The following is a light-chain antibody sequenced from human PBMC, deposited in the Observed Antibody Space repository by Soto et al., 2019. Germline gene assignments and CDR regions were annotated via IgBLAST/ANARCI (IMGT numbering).Light chain of an antibody. Sequence: SYELTQPPSVSVAPGKTARITCGGNNTGSKSVHWYQQKPGQAPVLVIYYASDRPSGIPERFSGSNSGNTATLTISRVEAGDEADYYCQVWNSSSDNVVFGGGTQLTVL. CDR1: NTGSKS. J-gene: IGLJ2*01. CDR2: YAS. CDR3: QVWNSSSDNVV. V-gene: IGLV3-21*04.